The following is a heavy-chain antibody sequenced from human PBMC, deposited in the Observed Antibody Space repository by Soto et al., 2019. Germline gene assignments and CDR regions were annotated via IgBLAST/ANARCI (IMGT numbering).Heavy chain of an antibody. CDR3: AREIWEYCSSTSCYVGPSGEPGHFDY. D-gene: IGHD2-2*01. Sequence: SETLSLTCSFSGDSVTSHYLTWIRQSPEKGLEWIGYMHYTGFSHYNPSLKSRLTISVDRSKNQFTLQLTSVTVEDTAVYYCAREIWEYCSSTSCYVGPSGEPGHFDYWGQGTLVTVYS. V-gene: IGHV4-59*02. CDR2: MHYTGFS. J-gene: IGHJ4*02. CDR1: GDSVTSHY.